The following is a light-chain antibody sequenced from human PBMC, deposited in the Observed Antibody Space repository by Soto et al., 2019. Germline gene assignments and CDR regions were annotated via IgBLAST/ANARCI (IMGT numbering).Light chain of an antibody. V-gene: IGLV1-44*01. J-gene: IGLJ1*01. CDR1: SSNIGSNT. Sequence: QSVLTQPPSASGTPGQRVTISCSGSSSNIGSNTVNWYQQLPGTAPKLLIYSNNQRPSGVPDRFSGSKSGTSASLAISGLQSEDEADYYCAAWDDSLNGYVLAAGTKVT. CDR2: SNN. CDR3: AAWDDSLNGYV.